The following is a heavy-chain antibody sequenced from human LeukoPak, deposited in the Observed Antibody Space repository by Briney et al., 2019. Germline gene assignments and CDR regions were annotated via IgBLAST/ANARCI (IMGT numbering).Heavy chain of an antibody. Sequence: GGSLRLSCAASGLTFSSYAMSWVRQAPGKGLEWVSAISGSSGHTYYADSVKGRFTISRDNSKNTLYLQMNSLRAEDTAVYYCARLGYSTGWHHFDYWGQGTLVTVSS. D-gene: IGHD6-19*01. CDR2: ISGSSGHT. V-gene: IGHV3-23*01. CDR3: ARLGYSTGWHHFDY. CDR1: GLTFSSYA. J-gene: IGHJ4*02.